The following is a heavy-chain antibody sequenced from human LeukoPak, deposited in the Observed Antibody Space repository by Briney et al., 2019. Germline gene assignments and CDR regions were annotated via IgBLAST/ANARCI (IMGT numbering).Heavy chain of an antibody. CDR3: AKDDSGSYYYFDY. Sequence: GGSLRLSCAASGFTFNSYGMHWVRQAPGKVLEWVAFIRYDGSNKYYVDSVKGRFTISRDNSKNTLYLQMNSLRAEDTAVYYCAKDDSGSYYYFDYWGQGTLVTVSS. J-gene: IGHJ4*02. CDR1: GFTFNSYG. D-gene: IGHD1-26*01. CDR2: IRYDGSNK. V-gene: IGHV3-30*02.